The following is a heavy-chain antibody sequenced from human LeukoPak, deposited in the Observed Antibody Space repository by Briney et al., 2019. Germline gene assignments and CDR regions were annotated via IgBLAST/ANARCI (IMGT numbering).Heavy chain of an antibody. Sequence: GGSLRLFCATSGFTFSNAWMSWVRQASGKGLEWVGRIKSTTDVGTTDYATPVKGRFTISRDVSKNTLYLQMNSLKPEDTAVYFGTTDLRWEFPPPGYWGQGTLVTVSS. CDR2: IKSTTDVGTT. CDR3: TTDLRWEFPPPGY. J-gene: IGHJ4*02. V-gene: IGHV3-15*01. CDR1: GFTFSNAW. D-gene: IGHD3-10*01.